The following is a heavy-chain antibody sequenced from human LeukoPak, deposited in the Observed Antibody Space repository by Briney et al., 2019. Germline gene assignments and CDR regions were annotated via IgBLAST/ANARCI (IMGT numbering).Heavy chain of an antibody. CDR1: GFTFSSYS. V-gene: IGHV3-21*01. D-gene: IGHD6-13*01. CDR3: ARDGQQLEAVN. Sequence: GGSLRLSCAASGFTFSSYSMNWVRQAPGKGLEWVSSISSSSSYIYYADSVKGRFTISRDNAKNSLYLQMNSLRAEDTAVYYCARDGQQLEAVNWGQGTLVTVSS. J-gene: IGHJ4*02. CDR2: ISSSSSYI.